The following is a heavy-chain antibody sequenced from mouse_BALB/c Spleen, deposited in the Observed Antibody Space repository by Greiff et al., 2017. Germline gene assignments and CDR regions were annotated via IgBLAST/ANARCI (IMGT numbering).Heavy chain of an antibody. Sequence: QVQLQQPGAELVKPGASVKMSCKASGYTFTDYEMHWVKQTPVHGLEWIGAIDPETGGTAYNQKFKGKATLTADKSSSTAYMELRSLTSEDSAVYYCTRSSYAMDYWGQGTSVTVSS. D-gene: IGHD1-3*01. CDR2: IDPETGGT. CDR1: GYTFTDYE. CDR3: TRSSYAMDY. J-gene: IGHJ4*01. V-gene: IGHV1-15*01.